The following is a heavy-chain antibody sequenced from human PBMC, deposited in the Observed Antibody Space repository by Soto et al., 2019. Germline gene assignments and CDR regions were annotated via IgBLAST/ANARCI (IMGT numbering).Heavy chain of an antibody. D-gene: IGHD2-2*01. J-gene: IGHJ4*02. CDR1: GFTISTYA. CDR2: FGDSDSGT. Sequence: EVQLLESGGGLVQPGGSLRLSCAASGFTISTYAMSWVRQAPGKGLEWVSDFGDSDSGTYYADSVKGRFTISRDNSRNTLYLQLSSLRAEDTAVYYCAKDRCTRTSCYFDFWGQGTLVTVSS. V-gene: IGHV3-23*01. CDR3: AKDRCTRTSCYFDF.